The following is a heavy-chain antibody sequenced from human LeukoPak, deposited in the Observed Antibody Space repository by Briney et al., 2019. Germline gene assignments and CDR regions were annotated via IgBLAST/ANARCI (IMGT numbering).Heavy chain of an antibody. CDR3: AKDGVATAGRGSHFDY. J-gene: IGHJ4*02. CDR2: ISGSGGST. V-gene: IGHV3-23*01. D-gene: IGHD6-13*01. Sequence: KPGGSLRLSCAASGFPFSSYAMSWVRQAPGKGLEWVSVISGSGGSTYYVDSVKGRFTISRDNSKNTLYLQMNSLRAEDTAVYYCAKDGVATAGRGSHFDYWGQGTLVTVSS. CDR1: GFPFSSYA.